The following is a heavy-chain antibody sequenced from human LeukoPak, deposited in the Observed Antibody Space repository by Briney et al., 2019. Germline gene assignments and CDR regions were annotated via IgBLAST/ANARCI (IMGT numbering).Heavy chain of an antibody. CDR1: GYTFTSYG. Sequence: ASVKVSCKASGYTFTSYGISWVRQAPGQGLEWMGWISAYNGNTNYAQKLQGRVTMTTDTSTSTAYMELRSLRSDDTAVYYCARDMVRGVESPLNWFDPWGQGTLVTVSS. CDR2: ISAYNGNT. D-gene: IGHD3-10*01. J-gene: IGHJ5*02. CDR3: ARDMVRGVESPLNWFDP. V-gene: IGHV1-18*01.